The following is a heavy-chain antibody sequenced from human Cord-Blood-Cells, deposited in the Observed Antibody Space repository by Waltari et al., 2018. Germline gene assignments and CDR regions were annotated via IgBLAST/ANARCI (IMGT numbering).Heavy chain of an antibody. CDR1: GYTFTGSY. V-gene: IGHV1-2*04. J-gene: IGHJ4*02. D-gene: IGHD7-27*01. Sequence: QVQLVQSGAEVKTPGASVKVSCKASGYTFTGSYLPWVRQAPGQGLEWMGWINPNSGGTNYAQKFQGWVTMTRDTSISTAYMELSRLRSDDTAVYYCARLTGDNRLYYFDYWGQGTLVTVSS. CDR3: ARLTGDNRLYYFDY. CDR2: INPNSGGT.